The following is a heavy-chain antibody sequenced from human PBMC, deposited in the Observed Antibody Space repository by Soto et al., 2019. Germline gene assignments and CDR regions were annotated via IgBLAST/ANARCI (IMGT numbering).Heavy chain of an antibody. CDR2: IIPIFGTA. V-gene: IGHV1-69*13. Sequence: GASVKVSCKASGGTFSSYAISWVRQAPGQGLEWMGGIIPIFGTANYAQKFQGRVTITADESTSTAYMELSSLRSEDTAVYYCATRYSGYERRDNWLDPWGQGTLVTVYS. CDR1: GGTFSSYA. D-gene: IGHD5-12*01. CDR3: ATRYSGYERRDNWLDP. J-gene: IGHJ5*02.